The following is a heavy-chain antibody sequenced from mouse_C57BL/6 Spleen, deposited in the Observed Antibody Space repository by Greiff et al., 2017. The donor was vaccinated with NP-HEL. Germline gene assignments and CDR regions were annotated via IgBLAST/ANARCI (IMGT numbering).Heavy chain of an antibody. V-gene: IGHV5-17*01. CDR2: ISSGSCTI. D-gene: IGHD1-1*01. Sequence: EVKLMESGGGLVKPGGSLKLSCAASGFTFSDYGMHWVRQAPETGLEWVAYISSGSCTINYAAPVKGRFPITRDNAKNTLCLQVTRLRSEDTAMYYCARSDGSSYDWYFDGWGTGTTVTVSS. CDR3: ARSDGSSYDWYFDG. J-gene: IGHJ1*03. CDR1: GFTFSDYG.